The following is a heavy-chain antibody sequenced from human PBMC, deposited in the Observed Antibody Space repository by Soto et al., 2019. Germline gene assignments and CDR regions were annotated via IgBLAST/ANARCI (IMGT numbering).Heavy chain of an antibody. V-gene: IGHV1-3*01. J-gene: IGHJ6*03. Sequence: ASVKVSCKASGYTFTSYAMHWVRQAPGQRLEWMGWINAGNGNTKYSQKFQGRVTITRDTSASTAYMELSSLRSKDTAVYYCAMTYCSSTSCYEYYYYYMDVWGKGTTVTVSS. D-gene: IGHD2-2*01. CDR2: INAGNGNT. CDR3: AMTYCSSTSCYEYYYYYMDV. CDR1: GYTFTSYA.